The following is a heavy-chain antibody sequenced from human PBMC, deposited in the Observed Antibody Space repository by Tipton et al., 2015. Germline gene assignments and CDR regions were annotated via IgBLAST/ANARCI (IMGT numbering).Heavy chain of an antibody. Sequence: LRLSCAASGSTFSSYWMSWVRQAPGKGLEWIAEITHSGSTNYNPSLKSRVTISVDTSKNQFSLKLTSVTAADTAVYYCASRGAGTSHYAMDVWGQGTTVTVSS. CDR2: ITHSGST. J-gene: IGHJ6*02. D-gene: IGHD6-19*01. V-gene: IGHV4-34*01. CDR3: ASRGAGTSHYAMDV. CDR1: GSTFSSYW.